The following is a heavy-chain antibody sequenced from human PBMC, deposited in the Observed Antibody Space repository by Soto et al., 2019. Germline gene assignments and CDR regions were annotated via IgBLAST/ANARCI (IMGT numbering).Heavy chain of an antibody. J-gene: IGHJ5*02. CDR2: ISGSGDYT. CDR3: AKTDYGTNSRWLDT. D-gene: IGHD4-17*01. V-gene: IGHV3-23*01. Sequence: EVQLLESGGTLVQPGGSLRLSCAASRFTFSNYAMTWVRQAPGKGLDWVSTISGSGDYTYYADSVKGRFTISRDNSKNTLYLQMNSLRAEDTAVYYCAKTDYGTNSRWLDTWGQGTLVTVSS. CDR1: RFTFSNYA.